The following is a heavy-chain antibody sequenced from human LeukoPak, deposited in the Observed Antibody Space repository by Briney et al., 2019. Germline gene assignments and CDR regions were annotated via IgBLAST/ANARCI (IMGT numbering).Heavy chain of an antibody. V-gene: IGHV6-1*01. Sequence: SETLSLTCTVSGGSISSYYWNWIRQSPSRGLEWLGRTYYRSKWYNDYAVSVKSRITINPDTSKNQFSLQLNSVTPEDTAVYYCARDRGGSGFDYWGQGTLVTVSS. D-gene: IGHD3-10*01. CDR1: GGSISSYY. CDR2: TYYRSKWYN. J-gene: IGHJ4*02. CDR3: ARDRGGSGFDY.